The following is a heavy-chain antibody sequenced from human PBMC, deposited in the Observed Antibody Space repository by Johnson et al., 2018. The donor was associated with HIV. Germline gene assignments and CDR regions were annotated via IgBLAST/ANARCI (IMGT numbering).Heavy chain of an antibody. V-gene: IGHV3-30*18. J-gene: IGHJ3*02. CDR2: ISFDGGNK. Sequence: QVQLVESGGGVVQPGRSLRLSCTASGFTFSTYGIHWVRQAPGKGLEWVAVISFDGGNKYYSDSVKGRFTISRDNSKNTLYLQMNRLRAEDTAVYYCAKGGVEYSSTWFGAFDIWGPGTMVTVSS. CDR1: GFTFSTYG. D-gene: IGHD6-13*01. CDR3: AKGGVEYSSTWFGAFDI.